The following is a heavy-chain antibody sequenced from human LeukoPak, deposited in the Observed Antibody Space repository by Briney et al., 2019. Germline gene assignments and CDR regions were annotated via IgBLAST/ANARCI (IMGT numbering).Heavy chain of an antibody. CDR3: ARDGSSWYTGYYFDY. D-gene: IGHD6-13*01. V-gene: IGHV3-7*01. Sequence: GGSLRLFCAASGFTLSSYWMSWVRQAPGKGVEGVANIKQDGSEKYYVDSVKGRFTISRDNAKNSLYLQMNSLRAEDTAVYYCARDGSSWYTGYYFDYWGQGTLVTVSS. CDR1: GFTLSSYW. CDR2: IKQDGSEK. J-gene: IGHJ4*02.